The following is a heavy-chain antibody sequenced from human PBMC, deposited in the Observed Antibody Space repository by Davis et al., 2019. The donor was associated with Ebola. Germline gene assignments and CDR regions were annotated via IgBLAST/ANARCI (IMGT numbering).Heavy chain of an antibody. V-gene: IGHV3-23*01. CDR2: ISGSGGST. CDR3: AKDRWRELLGFSPSDY. CDR1: GFTFSSYA. D-gene: IGHD1-26*01. Sequence: PGGSLRLSCAASGFTFSSYAMSWVRQAPGKGLEWVSAISGSGGSTYYADSVKGRFTISRDNSKNTLYLQMNSLRAEDTAVYYCAKDRWRELLGFSPSDYWGQGTLVTVSS. J-gene: IGHJ4*02.